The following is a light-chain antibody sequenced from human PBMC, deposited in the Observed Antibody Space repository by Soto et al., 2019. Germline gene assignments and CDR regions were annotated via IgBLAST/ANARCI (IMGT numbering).Light chain of an antibody. J-gene: IGKJ1*01. V-gene: IGKV1-39*01. CDR3: QQTVTTPLA. CDR2: GAS. Sequence: DIQMTQSPLSLSASVGDRVTITCRSSLSINTYLNWIQQKPEKAPKVLIYGASSLQNGVTSRFSGSGYGTIFTLTITSRQPDDSGTYYCQQTVTTPLALGRGTHVEIK. CDR1: LSINTY.